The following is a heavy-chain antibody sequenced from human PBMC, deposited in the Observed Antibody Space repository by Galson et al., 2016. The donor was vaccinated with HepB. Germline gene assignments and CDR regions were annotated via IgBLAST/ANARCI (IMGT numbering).Heavy chain of an antibody. CDR3: ARGLGIWYFDL. CDR1: GFAFSTYA. J-gene: IGHJ2*01. CDR2: ISADVDVT. Sequence: SLRLSCAASGFAFSTYAMNWVRQAPGRGLEWVSTISADVDVTHYADSVRGRFTISRDNSMNTLYLQVDSLKAEDTAIYYCARGLGIWYFDLWGPGTLVTVSS. V-gene: IGHV3-23*01. D-gene: IGHD7-27*01.